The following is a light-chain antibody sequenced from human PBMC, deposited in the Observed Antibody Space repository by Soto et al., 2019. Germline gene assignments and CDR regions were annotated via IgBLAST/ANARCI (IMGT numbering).Light chain of an antibody. J-gene: IGLJ1*01. CDR3: SSYTNINTRACV. V-gene: IGLV2-14*01. Sequence: QSALTQPASVSVSPGQSITISFTGTSGDIGSYNRVSWYQQHPGKAPKLIIYEVTDRPSGVSNRFSGSKSGNTASLTISGLQAEDEAEYYCSSYTNINTRACVFGTGTRSPS. CDR2: EVT. CDR1: SGDIGSYNR.